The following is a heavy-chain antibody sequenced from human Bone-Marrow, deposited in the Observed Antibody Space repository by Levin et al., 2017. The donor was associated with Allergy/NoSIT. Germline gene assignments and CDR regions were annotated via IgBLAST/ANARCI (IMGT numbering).Heavy chain of an antibody. CDR3: ARVDTTDFDY. CDR1: GYSFNTYW. V-gene: IGHV5-51*01. D-gene: IGHD1-14*01. J-gene: IGHJ4*02. CDR2: INPYDSET. Sequence: RAGGSLRLSCKGSGYSFNTYWIAWVRQMPGKGLEWMGIINPYDSETSYSPSFQGQVTMSVDKSITTAYLHWTTLKASDTAIYYCARVDTTDFDYWGQGTLITVSS.